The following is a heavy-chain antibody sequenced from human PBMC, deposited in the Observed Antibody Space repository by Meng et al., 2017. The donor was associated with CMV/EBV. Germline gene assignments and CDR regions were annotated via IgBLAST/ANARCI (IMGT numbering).Heavy chain of an antibody. CDR3: ARDKTSVTTSFYYYGVDV. J-gene: IGHJ6*02. D-gene: IGHD4-17*01. CDR1: FSSYG. V-gene: IGHV1-18*01. CDR2: IRAYNGNT. Sequence: FSSYGISWVRQAPGQGLEWMGWIRAYNGNTDYAQKLQGRVTMTTDTSTSTAYMELRSLRSDDTAVYYCARDKTSVTTSFYYYGVDVWGQGTTVTVSS.